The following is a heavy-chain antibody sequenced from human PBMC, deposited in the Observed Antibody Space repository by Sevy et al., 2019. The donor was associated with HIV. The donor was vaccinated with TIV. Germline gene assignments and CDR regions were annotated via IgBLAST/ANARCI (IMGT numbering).Heavy chain of an antibody. V-gene: IGHV3-72*01. CDR2: IRKKADSYTT. CDR3: ATHAGIAAAGRVFDY. J-gene: IGHJ4*02. CDR1: GFTFSDHY. Sequence: GGSLRLYCAASGFTFSDHYMEWVRQAPGKGLVCVGRIRKKADSYTTEYAASVKGRFTISRDDSKNSLYLRMNSLKSEATAVYYCATHAGIAAAGRVFDYWGQGTLVTVSS. D-gene: IGHD6-13*01.